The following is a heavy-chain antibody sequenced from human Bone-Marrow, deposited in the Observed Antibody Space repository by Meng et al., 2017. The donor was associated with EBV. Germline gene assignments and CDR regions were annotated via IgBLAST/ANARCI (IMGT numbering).Heavy chain of an antibody. V-gene: IGHV3-30-3*01. CDR3: ARDPQGSSGYRHFDY. Sequence: VQLVESXXGVVQAGMSLRLSCAASGFTFSSYAMHWVRQAPGRGLEWVTVISYDGGNKYYADSVKGRFTISRDNSENTLYLQMNSLRPEDTAVYYCARDPQGSSGYRHFDYWGQGTLVTVSS. CDR1: GFTFSSYA. J-gene: IGHJ4*02. CDR2: ISYDGGNK. D-gene: IGHD3-22*01.